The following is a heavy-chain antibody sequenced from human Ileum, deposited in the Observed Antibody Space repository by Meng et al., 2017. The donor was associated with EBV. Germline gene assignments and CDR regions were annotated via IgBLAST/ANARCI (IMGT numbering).Heavy chain of an antibody. D-gene: IGHD5-24*01. V-gene: IGHV1-8*01. CDR2: MNPKTGTA. CDR3: VRTLERGDY. CDR1: GYTFTNYD. J-gene: IGHJ4*02. Sequence: QVQWVKSGAWVQNPGASVKVSCKTSGYTFTNYDISWVRQATGQGLEWMGWMNPKTGTAHYAQKFQGRVSMTRDTSITTAYMELSSLTSEDTAVYYCVRTLERGDYWGQGTLVTVSS.